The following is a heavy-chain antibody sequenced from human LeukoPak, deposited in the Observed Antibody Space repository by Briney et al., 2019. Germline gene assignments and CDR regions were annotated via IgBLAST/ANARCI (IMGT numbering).Heavy chain of an antibody. CDR1: GSSLSSYW. J-gene: IGHJ6*03. CDR3: ARALNQLWFGELLGYYYYYYMDV. V-gene: IGHV3-7*01. Sequence: PGGSLRLSCAASGSSLSSYWMSWVRQAPGKGLEWVANIKQDGSEKYYVDSVKGRFTISRDNAKNSLYLQMNSLRAEDTAVYYCARALNQLWFGELLGYYYYYYMDVWGKGTTVTVSS. CDR2: IKQDGSEK. D-gene: IGHD3-10*01.